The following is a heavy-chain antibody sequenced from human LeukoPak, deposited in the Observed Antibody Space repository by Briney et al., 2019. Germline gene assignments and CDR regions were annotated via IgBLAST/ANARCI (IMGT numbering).Heavy chain of an antibody. V-gene: IGHV1-2*02. CDR3: ATDYGGNSGLDY. D-gene: IGHD4-23*01. Sequence: ASVKVSCKASGYTFTGYYMHWVRQAPGQGLEWMGWINPNSGGTNCAQKFQGRVTMTRDTSISTAYMELSRLRSDDTAVYYCATDYGGNSGLDYWGQGTLVTAPS. CDR2: INPNSGGT. CDR1: GYTFTGYY. J-gene: IGHJ4*02.